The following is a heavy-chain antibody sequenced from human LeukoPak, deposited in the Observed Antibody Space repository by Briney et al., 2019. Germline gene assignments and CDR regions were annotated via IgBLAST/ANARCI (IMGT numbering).Heavy chain of an antibody. Sequence: PSETLSLTCAVYGGSFSDYYWSWIRQPPGKGLEWIGEIYHSGSTNYNPSLKSRVTISVDKSKNQFSLKLSSVTAADTAVYYCARQEGIAAARWGQGTLVTVSS. V-gene: IGHV4-34*01. CDR3: ARQEGIAAAR. CDR1: GGSFSDYY. CDR2: IYHSGST. J-gene: IGHJ4*02. D-gene: IGHD6-13*01.